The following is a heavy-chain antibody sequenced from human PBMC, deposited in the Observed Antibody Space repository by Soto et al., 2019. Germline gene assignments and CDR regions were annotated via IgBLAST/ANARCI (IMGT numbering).Heavy chain of an antibody. V-gene: IGHV3-48*02. Sequence: EVQLVEAGGGLVQPGGSLRLSCAASGFTFSRYSMNWVRQAPGKGLEWVSYVSSSSSAIYYADSVKGRFTISRDNARNSLYLQMNGLRDEDTAVYYWARGTDYSSCSKFDYLGQGTLVTVSS. D-gene: IGHD3-22*01. CDR3: ARGTDYSSCSKFDY. CDR2: VSSSSSAI. CDR1: GFTFSRYS. J-gene: IGHJ4*02.